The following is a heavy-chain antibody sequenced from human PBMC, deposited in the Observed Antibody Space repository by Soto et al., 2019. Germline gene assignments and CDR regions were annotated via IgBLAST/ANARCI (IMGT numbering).Heavy chain of an antibody. V-gene: IGHV1-46*01. CDR1: GCSFSSYY. D-gene: IGHD2-2*02. Sequence: XSVKGACKAAGCSFSSYYVDWVRQAPGQGLEWMGIINPSGGSTSYAQKFQGRVTMTRDTSTSTVYMELSSLRSEDTAVYYCARRGTGVPDAILVYYYYGMDVWGQGTTVTVSS. J-gene: IGHJ6*02. CDR2: INPSGGST. CDR3: ARRGTGVPDAILVYYYYGMDV.